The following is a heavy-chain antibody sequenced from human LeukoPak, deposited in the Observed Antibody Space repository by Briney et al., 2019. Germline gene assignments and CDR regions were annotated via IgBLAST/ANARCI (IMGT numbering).Heavy chain of an antibody. CDR1: RDMLNSDH. J-gene: IGHJ4*02. V-gene: IGHV1-46*02. Sequence: ASVKVSCKASRDMLNSDHIHWVRQAPGEGLEWMGVINAGGEDPKFAQNFQGRVDLTWDTSTNTIYMELTWLRFEDTAVYYCARGTELPGVDYWGQGTLVTVSS. D-gene: IGHD1-26*01. CDR3: ARGTELPGVDY. CDR2: INAGGEDP.